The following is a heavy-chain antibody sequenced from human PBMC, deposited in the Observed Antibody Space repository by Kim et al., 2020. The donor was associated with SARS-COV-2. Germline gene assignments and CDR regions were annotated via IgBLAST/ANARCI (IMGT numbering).Heavy chain of an antibody. V-gene: IGHV4-39*01. CDR2: IYYSGST. J-gene: IGHJ6*03. Sequence: SETLSLTCTVSGGSISSSSYYWGWIRQPPGKGLEWIGSIYYSGSTYYNPSLKSRVTISVDTSKNQFSLKLSSVTAADTAVYYCARLIYDFWRVSENYMDVWGKGTTVTVSS. CDR1: GGSISSSSYY. D-gene: IGHD3-3*01. CDR3: ARLIYDFWRVSENYMDV.